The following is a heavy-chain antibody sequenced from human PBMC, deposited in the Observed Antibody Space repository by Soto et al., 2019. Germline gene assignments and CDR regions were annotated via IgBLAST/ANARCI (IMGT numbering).Heavy chain of an antibody. Sequence: ETLSLTCAVYGGSFSGYYWSWIRQPPGKGLEWIGEINHSGSTNYNPSLKSRVTISVDTSKNQFSLKLSSVTAADTAVYYCARGRRGLGIAARYNWFDPWGQGTLVTVSS. J-gene: IGHJ5*02. D-gene: IGHD6-13*01. CDR3: ARGRRGLGIAARYNWFDP. CDR1: GGSFSGYY. CDR2: INHSGST. V-gene: IGHV4-34*01.